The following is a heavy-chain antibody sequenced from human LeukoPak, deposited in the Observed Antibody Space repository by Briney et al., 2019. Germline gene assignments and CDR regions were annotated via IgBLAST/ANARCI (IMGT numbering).Heavy chain of an antibody. CDR1: GFTFSSYS. CDR2: ISSSSSTI. CDR3: ARRHYYDSSGSPPGY. V-gene: IGHV3-48*01. D-gene: IGHD3-22*01. J-gene: IGHJ4*02. Sequence: GGSLTLSCAASGFTFSSYSMNWVRQAPGKGLEWVSYISSSSSTIYYADSVKGRFTISRDNAKNSLFLQMNSLRAEDTAVYYCARRHYYDSSGSPPGYWGQGTLVTVSS.